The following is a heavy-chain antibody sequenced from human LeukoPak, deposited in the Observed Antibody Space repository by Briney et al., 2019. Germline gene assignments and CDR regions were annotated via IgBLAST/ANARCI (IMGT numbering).Heavy chain of an antibody. CDR1: GFALSNYP. CDR2: IGEEKSGSWT. V-gene: IGHV3-23*01. Sequence: GGSLRLSCAASGFALSNYPMGWVHQAPGKGLEWVSGIGEEKSGSWTKSADSVKGRFTISRDNSENTLYLQMDSLTVDDTAVYYCAKAGVISGWDYWGQGVLVTVSS. D-gene: IGHD3-3*02. J-gene: IGHJ4*02. CDR3: AKAGVISGWDY.